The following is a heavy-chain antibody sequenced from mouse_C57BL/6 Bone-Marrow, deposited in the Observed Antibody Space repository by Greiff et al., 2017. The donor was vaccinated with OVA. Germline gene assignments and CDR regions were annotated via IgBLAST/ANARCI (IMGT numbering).Heavy chain of an antibody. J-gene: IGHJ2*01. CDR1: GFTFSDAW. CDR2: IRNTANNHAT. V-gene: IGHV6-6*01. Sequence: EVQLVESGGGLVQPGGSMKLSCAASGFTFSDAWMDWVRQSPEQGLEWVAEIRNTANNHATYYAESVKGRFTISRDDSKSSGYLQMHSLRAEDTGIYYCTPSGVGYGSSYGYWGQGTTLTVSS. CDR3: TPSGVGYGSSYGY. D-gene: IGHD1-1*01.